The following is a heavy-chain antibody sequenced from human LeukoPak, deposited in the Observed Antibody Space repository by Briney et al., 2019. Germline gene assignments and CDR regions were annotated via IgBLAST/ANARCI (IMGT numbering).Heavy chain of an antibody. V-gene: IGHV3-53*01. Sequence: GGSLRLSCAASGFTFSSYSMNWVRQAPGKGLEWVSVIYSGGSTYYADSVKGRFTISRDNSKNTLYLQMNSLRAEDTAVYYCARGYSKLTGWGQGTLVTVSS. J-gene: IGHJ4*02. D-gene: IGHD5-18*01. CDR1: GFTFSSYS. CDR2: IYSGGST. CDR3: ARGYSKLTG.